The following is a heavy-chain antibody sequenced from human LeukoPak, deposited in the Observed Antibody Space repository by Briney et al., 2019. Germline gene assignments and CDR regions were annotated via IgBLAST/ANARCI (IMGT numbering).Heavy chain of an antibody. Sequence: GGSLRLSCAASGFTFSKYGMQWVRQAPGRGLEWMAIISADGSKTYYADSVKGRFTISRDNSNNTLYLQMNSLRTEDTAVYYCAKDYCGVCYSYFEFWGQGTLVTVSS. CDR1: GFTFSKYG. CDR3: AKDYCGVCYSYFEF. D-gene: IGHD2-21*02. CDR2: ISADGSKT. V-gene: IGHV3-30*18. J-gene: IGHJ4*02.